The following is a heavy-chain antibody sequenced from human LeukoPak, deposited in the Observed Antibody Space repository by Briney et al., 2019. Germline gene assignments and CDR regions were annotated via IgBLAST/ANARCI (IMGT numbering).Heavy chain of an antibody. J-gene: IGHJ4*02. D-gene: IGHD3-16*01. CDR3: ARESLGHFDY. V-gene: IGHV1-69*05. CDR1: GYTFTSYG. CDR2: IIPIFGTA. Sequence: SVKVSCKASGYTFTSYGISWVRQAPGQGLEWMGGIIPIFGTANYAQKFQGRVTITTDESTSTAYMELSSLRSEDTAVYYCARESLGHFDYWGQGTLVTVSS.